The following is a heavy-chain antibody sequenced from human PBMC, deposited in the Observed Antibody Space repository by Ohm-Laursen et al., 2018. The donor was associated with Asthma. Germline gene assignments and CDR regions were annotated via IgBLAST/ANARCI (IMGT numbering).Heavy chain of an antibody. CDR3: ARDPGDFWSGYSS. J-gene: IGHJ5*02. V-gene: IGHV4-30-4*02. Sequence: SDTLSLTCTVSGGSISSGDYYWSWIRQPPGKGLEWIGYIYYSGSTYYNPSLKSRVTISVDTSKNQFSMKLSSVTAADTAVYYCARDPGDFWSGYSSWGQGTLVTVSS. CDR2: IYYSGST. D-gene: IGHD3-3*01. CDR1: GGSISSGDYY.